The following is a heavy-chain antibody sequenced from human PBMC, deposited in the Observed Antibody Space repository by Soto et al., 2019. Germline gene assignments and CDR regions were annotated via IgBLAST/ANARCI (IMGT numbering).Heavy chain of an antibody. CDR3: ARDRYYDSSGYYSD. D-gene: IGHD3-22*01. Sequence: SSETLSLTCAVSGGSISSSNWWSWVRQPPGKGLEWIGEIYHSGSTNYNPSLKSRVTISVDKPKNQFSLKLSSVTAADTAVYYCARDRYYDSSGYYSDWGQGTLVTVSS. J-gene: IGHJ4*02. V-gene: IGHV4-4*02. CDR2: IYHSGST. CDR1: GGSISSSNW.